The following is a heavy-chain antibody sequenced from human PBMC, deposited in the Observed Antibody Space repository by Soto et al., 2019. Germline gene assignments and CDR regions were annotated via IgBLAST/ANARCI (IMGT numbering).Heavy chain of an antibody. CDR2: IWYDGSNK. CDR1: GFTFSSYG. V-gene: IGHV3-33*01. D-gene: IGHD1-1*01. CDR3: ASWHEREHAYDV. Sequence: GGSLRLSCAVSGFTFSSYGMHWVRQAPGKGLGWVAVIWYDGSNKYYADSVKGRFTISRDNSKNTLYLQMNSLRAEDTAVYYCASWHEREHAYDVWCRGTTVTVSS. J-gene: IGHJ3*01.